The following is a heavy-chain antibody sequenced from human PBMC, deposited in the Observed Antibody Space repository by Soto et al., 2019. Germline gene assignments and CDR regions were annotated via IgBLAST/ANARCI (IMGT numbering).Heavy chain of an antibody. Sequence: PGGSLRLSCAASGFTFSAYAMSWVRQAPVKGLEWVSAITGSGAATYYAGSVRGRFTISRDNSNNTLYLQMNSLRAEDTAVYYCARGLYYYDSSGPILWGQGTLVTVSS. CDR2: ITGSGAAT. D-gene: IGHD3-22*01. J-gene: IGHJ4*02. V-gene: IGHV3-23*01. CDR1: GFTFSAYA. CDR3: ARGLYYYDSSGPIL.